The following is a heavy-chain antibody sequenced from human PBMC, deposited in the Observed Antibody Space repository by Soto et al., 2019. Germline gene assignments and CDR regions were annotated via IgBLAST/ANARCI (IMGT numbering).Heavy chain of an antibody. Sequence: EVQLLESGGGLVQPGGSLRLSCAASGFTFSNYAMSWVRQAPGKGLEWVSAISGSGGSTNYADSVKGRFTISRDNSKNTLYVQMNSLRVEDTAVYYCAKGNSYEDAAFDYWGQGALVTVSS. CDR3: AKGNSYEDAAFDY. V-gene: IGHV3-23*01. CDR2: ISGSGGST. J-gene: IGHJ4*02. CDR1: GFTFSNYA. D-gene: IGHD5-18*01.